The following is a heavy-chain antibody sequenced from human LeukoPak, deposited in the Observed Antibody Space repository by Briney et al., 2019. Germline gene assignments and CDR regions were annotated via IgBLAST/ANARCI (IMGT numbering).Heavy chain of an antibody. J-gene: IGHJ4*02. CDR2: ISSDGSIK. D-gene: IGHD3-3*01. CDR1: KFTFSHYG. V-gene: IGHV3-30*18. Sequence: GGSLGLSCTASKFTFSHYGMQWVRQAPGKGLEWVAVISSDGSIKVYADSVKGRFTLSRDNSINTVDLQMNSLRAEDTAVYYCVKEYHSRGFGAYFDYWGQGTLVTVSS. CDR3: VKEYHSRGFGAYFDY.